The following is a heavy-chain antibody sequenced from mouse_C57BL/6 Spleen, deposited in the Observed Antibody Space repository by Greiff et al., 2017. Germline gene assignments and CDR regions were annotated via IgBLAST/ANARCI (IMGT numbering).Heavy chain of an antibody. V-gene: IGHV11-2*01. CDR1: GFTFSGFW. CDR3: MSYGSSDGRYFDV. Sequence: EVQRVETGGGLVQPGGSRGLSCEGSGFTFSGFWMSWVRQTPGKTLEWIGDINSDGSAINYAPSIKDRFTIFRDSDKSTLYLQMSNVRSEDTATYFCMSYGSSDGRYFDVWGTGTTVTVSS. J-gene: IGHJ1*03. D-gene: IGHD1-1*01. CDR2: INSDGSAI.